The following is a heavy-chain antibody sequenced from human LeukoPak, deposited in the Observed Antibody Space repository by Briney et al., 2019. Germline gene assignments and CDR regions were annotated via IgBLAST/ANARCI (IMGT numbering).Heavy chain of an antibody. CDR3: ARGRSVYGGSDY. CDR2: IYYSGST. V-gene: IGHV4-59*01. J-gene: IGHJ4*02. D-gene: IGHD5/OR15-5a*01. CDR1: GGSISSYY. Sequence: SETLSLTCTVSGGSISSYYWSWIRQPPGKGLEWIGYIYYSGSTNYNPSLKSRVTISVDTSRNQFSLKLRSVTAADTAVYYCARGRSVYGGSDYWGQGALVTVSS.